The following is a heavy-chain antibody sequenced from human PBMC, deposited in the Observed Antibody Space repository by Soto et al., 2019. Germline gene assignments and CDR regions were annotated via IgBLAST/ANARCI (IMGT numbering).Heavy chain of an antibody. V-gene: IGHV3-23*01. J-gene: IGHJ6*03. D-gene: IGHD2-15*01. CDR2: VSGSGGST. CDR1: GFTFSSYA. Sequence: GGSLRLSCAASGFTFSSYAMSWVRQAPGKGLEWVSAVSGSGGSTYYADSVKGRITISRDNSKNTLYLQMNSLRAEDTAVYYCAKLSGSPAYYYYYMDVWGKGTTVTVFS. CDR3: AKLSGSPAYYYYYMDV.